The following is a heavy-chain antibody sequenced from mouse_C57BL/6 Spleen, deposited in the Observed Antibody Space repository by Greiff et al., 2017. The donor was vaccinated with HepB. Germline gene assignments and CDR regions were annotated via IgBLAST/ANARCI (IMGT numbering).Heavy chain of an antibody. CDR1: GYTFTSYW. CDR3: AAGTSYYFDY. Sequence: QVHVKQPGAELVMPGASVKLSCKASGYTFTSYWMHWVKQRPGQGLEWIGEIDPSDSYTNYNQKFKGKSTLTVDKSSSTAYMQLSSLTSEDSAVYYCAAGTSYYFDYWGQGTTLTVSS. V-gene: IGHV1-69*01. J-gene: IGHJ2*01. D-gene: IGHD4-1*01. CDR2: IDPSDSYT.